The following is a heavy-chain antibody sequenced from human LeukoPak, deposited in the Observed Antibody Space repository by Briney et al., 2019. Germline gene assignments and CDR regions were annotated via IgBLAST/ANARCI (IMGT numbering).Heavy chain of an antibody. CDR1: GGSISSYY. D-gene: IGHD3-22*01. CDR2: IYYSGST. J-gene: IGHJ4*02. Sequence: SSETLSLTCTVSGGSISSYYWSWIRQPPGKGLEWIGYIYYSGSTKYNPSLKSRVTISVDTSKNQFSLKLTSVTAADTAVYYCAAAGWDYFDSSGFSFDYWGQGTLVTVSS. CDR3: AAAGWDYFDSSGFSFDY. V-gene: IGHV4-59*01.